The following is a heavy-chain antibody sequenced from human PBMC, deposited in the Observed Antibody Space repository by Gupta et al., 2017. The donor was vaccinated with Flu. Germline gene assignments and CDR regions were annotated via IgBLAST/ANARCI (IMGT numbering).Heavy chain of an antibody. D-gene: IGHD6-13*01. Sequence: QVQLQQWGAGLLKPSQTLSLTCAVSGGSFSGYYWSCIRQPPGKGLEWIGEINHSGSTNYNPSLKSRVTISVDTSKNQFSLKLSSVTAADTAVYYCARGLDGSSWYGGNPKGYNWFDPWGQGTLVTVSS. V-gene: IGHV4-34*01. CDR1: GGSFSGYY. CDR3: ARGLDGSSWYGGNPKGYNWFDP. J-gene: IGHJ5*02. CDR2: INHSGST.